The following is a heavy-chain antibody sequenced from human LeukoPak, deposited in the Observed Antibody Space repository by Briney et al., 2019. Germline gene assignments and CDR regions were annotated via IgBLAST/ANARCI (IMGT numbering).Heavy chain of an antibody. J-gene: IGHJ4*02. CDR1: GGSVSSGSYY. D-gene: IGHD3-22*01. CDR3: ARILVYYDSSGYYSYYFDY. V-gene: IGHV4-61*01. CDR2: MYYSGST. Sequence: SETLSLTCSVSGGSVSSGSYYWSWIRQPPGKGLEWIWNMYYSGSTNYNPSLKSRVTISVDTSKNQFSLKLSSVTAADTAVYYCARILVYYDSSGYYSYYFDYWGQGTLVTVSS.